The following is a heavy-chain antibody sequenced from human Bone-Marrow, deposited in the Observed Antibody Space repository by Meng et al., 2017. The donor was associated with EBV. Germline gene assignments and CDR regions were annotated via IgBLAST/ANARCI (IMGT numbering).Heavy chain of an antibody. CDR3: VYSTVRKILRRHFFDS. CDR2: IYWDDGE. J-gene: IGHJ5*01. CDR1: GFSFSTRGVG. V-gene: IGHV2-5*02. Sequence: RGSCATLVKPQQPPTLPCAFSGFSFSTRGVGVGWIRQPPVKALEWLGLIYWDDGEAYNPSLKTGLTITKDTSKEQVVLTMTNVDPVDTATYYCVYSTVRKILRRHFFDSWGQGTLVTVSS. D-gene: IGHD2/OR15-2a*01.